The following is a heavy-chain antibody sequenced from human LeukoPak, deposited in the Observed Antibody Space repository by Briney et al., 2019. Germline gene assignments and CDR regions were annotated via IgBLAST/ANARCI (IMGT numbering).Heavy chain of an antibody. D-gene: IGHD1-26*01. Sequence: PGGSLRLSCAASGFTFSSYWMHWVRQAPGKGLVWVSRINSDGSGTRYADSAKGRFTISRDNAKNTLYLQMNSLRAEDTAVYYCARDYSGSYSPFDYWGQGTLVTVSS. CDR1: GFTFSSYW. J-gene: IGHJ4*02. V-gene: IGHV3-74*01. CDR2: INSDGSGT. CDR3: ARDYSGSYSPFDY.